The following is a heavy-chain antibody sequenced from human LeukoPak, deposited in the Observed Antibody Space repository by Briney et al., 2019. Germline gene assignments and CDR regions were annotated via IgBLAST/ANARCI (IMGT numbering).Heavy chain of an antibody. V-gene: IGHV5-10-1*01. CDR3: ARHEGYSSSAEVY. D-gene: IGHD6-13*01. J-gene: IGHJ4*02. CDR1: GYSFTSYW. Sequence: KAGESLKISCKGSGYSFTSYWISWVRQMPGKGLEWMGRIDPSDAYTNYSPSFQGHATISSDKSIKTAYLQWSSLKASDTAMYYCARHEGYSSSAEVYWGQGTLVTVSS. CDR2: IDPSDAYT.